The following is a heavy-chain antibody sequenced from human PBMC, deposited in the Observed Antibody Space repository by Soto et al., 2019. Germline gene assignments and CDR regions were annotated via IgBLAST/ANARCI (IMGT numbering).Heavy chain of an antibody. D-gene: IGHD3-10*01. CDR2: LYSGGLT. CDR1: GFTVSSDY. V-gene: IGHV3-66*01. J-gene: IGHJ4*02. Sequence: EVQLVESGGGLVQPGESLRLSCAASGFTVSSDYMSWVRQAPGKGLEWVSVLYSGGLTYYADSVKGRFTISRDNSKNMLLRQMNSLRDEYTAVYYCARGLVRAFFDYWGQGTLVTVSS. CDR3: ARGLVRAFFDY.